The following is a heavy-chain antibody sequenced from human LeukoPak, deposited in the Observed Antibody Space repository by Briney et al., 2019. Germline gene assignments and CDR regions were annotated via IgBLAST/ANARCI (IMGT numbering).Heavy chain of an antibody. J-gene: IGHJ4*02. D-gene: IGHD2-2*02. CDR2: IIPIFGTA. CDR1: GGTFSGYA. V-gene: IGHV1-69*05. CDR3: ARGYCSSTSCYTPDY. Sequence: ASVKVSCKASGGTFSGYAISWVRQAPGQGLEWMGGIIPIFGTANYAQKFQGRVTITTDESTSTAYMELSSLRSEDTAVYYCARGYCSSTSCYTPDYWGQGTLVTVSS.